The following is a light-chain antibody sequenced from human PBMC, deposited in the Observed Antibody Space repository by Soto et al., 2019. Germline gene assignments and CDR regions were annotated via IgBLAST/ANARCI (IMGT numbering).Light chain of an antibody. CDR1: SSDITHYKY. CDR2: DVT. V-gene: IGLV2-14*03. J-gene: IGLJ1*01. CDR3: SSYTTSSTHV. Sequence: HSVLTQPASVSGSPGQSITISCTGTSSDITHYKYVSWFQQHPGKAPRLVISDVTNRPSGVSNRFSGSKSGNTASLTISGLQAEDEAHYYCSSYTTSSTHVFGTGTKVTVL.